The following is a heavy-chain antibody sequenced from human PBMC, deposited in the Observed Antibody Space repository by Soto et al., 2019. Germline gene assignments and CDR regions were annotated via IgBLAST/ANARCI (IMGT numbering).Heavy chain of an antibody. V-gene: IGHV4-34*01. Sequence: QVQLQQWGAGPLRPLETLSLTCGVSGGSFSGYYWAWIRQSPGKGLEWVGEINDRGSINDNPSLKSRVSISVYTSKNHYSLNLMSVTAADTAVYYCARESHDILTGPPWVWYFDLWGRGTLVTVSS. CDR1: GGSFSGYY. D-gene: IGHD3-9*01. CDR2: INDRGSI. J-gene: IGHJ2*01. CDR3: ARESHDILTGPPWVWYFDL.